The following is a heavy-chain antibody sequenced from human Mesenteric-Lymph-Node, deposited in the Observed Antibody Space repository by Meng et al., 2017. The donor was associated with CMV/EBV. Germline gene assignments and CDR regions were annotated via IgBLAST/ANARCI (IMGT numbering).Heavy chain of an antibody. V-gene: IGHV4-34*01. CDR1: GGSFSGYY. Sequence: SETLSLTCAVYGGSFSGYYWSWIRQPPGKGLECIGEINHSGSTNYNPSLKSRVTISVDTSKNQFSLKLSSVTAADTAVYYCARGGKWELLRRRPFDYWGQGTLVTVSS. CDR2: INHSGST. D-gene: IGHD1-26*01. J-gene: IGHJ4*02. CDR3: ARGGKWELLRRRPFDY.